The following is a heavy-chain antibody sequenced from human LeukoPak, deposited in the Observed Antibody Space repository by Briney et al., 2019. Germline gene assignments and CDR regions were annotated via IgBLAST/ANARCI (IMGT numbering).Heavy chain of an antibody. CDR1: GGTFSSYA. Sequence: GASVRVSCKASGGTFSSYAISWVRQAPGQGLEWMGGIIPIFGTANYAQKFQGRVTITADESTSTAYMELSSLRSEDTAVYYCATKDPPATTVVTLGYYYYYMDVWGKGTTVTVSS. D-gene: IGHD4-23*01. V-gene: IGHV1-69*13. J-gene: IGHJ6*03. CDR3: ATKDPPATTVVTLGYYYYYMDV. CDR2: IIPIFGTA.